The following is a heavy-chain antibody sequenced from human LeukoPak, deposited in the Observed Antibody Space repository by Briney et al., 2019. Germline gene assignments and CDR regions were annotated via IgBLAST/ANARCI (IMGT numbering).Heavy chain of an antibody. CDR1: GFTFSSYG. J-gene: IGHJ3*02. CDR2: IWYDGSNK. Sequence: RPGGSPRLSCAASGFTFSSYGMHWVRQAPGKGLEWVAVIWYDGSNKYYADSVKGRFTISRDNSKNTLYLQMNSLRAEDTAVYYCARDSGYVSDDAFDIWGQGTMVTVSS. V-gene: IGHV3-33*01. D-gene: IGHD5-12*01. CDR3: ARDSGYVSDDAFDI.